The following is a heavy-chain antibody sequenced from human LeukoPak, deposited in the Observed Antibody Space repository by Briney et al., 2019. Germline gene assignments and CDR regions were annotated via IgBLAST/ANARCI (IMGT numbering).Heavy chain of an antibody. D-gene: IGHD2-15*01. J-gene: IGHJ4*02. CDR1: GGSIRGYY. Sequence: SETLSLTCNVSGGSIRGYYWSWIRQPPGKGLEWIGYIYSSGSTNYNPSLKSRVTMSVDTSKNQFSLKVSSVTAADTAVYYCARDLRGFDYWGQGTLVTVSS. CDR3: ARDLRGFDY. CDR2: IYSSGST. V-gene: IGHV4-4*08.